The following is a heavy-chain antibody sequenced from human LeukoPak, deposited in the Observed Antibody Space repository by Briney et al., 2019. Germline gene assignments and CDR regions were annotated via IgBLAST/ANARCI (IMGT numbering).Heavy chain of an antibody. CDR3: ARGKGYSFV. CDR2: IKTNTGNP. V-gene: IGHV7-4-1*02. CDR1: GYTFTSYA. J-gene: IGHJ4*02. Sequence: GGSVTVSCTASGYTFTSYAMNWVRQAPGQGLEWMGWIKTNTGNPTYAQGFTGWFVFSLDTSVSKAYLQISSLKAEDTAVYYCARGKGYSFVWGQGTLVTVSS. D-gene: IGHD6-13*01.